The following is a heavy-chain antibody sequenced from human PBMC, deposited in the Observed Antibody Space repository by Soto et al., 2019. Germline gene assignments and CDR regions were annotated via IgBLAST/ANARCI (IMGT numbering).Heavy chain of an antibody. V-gene: IGHV1-3*01. D-gene: IGHD1-7*01. CDR1: GYTFTSYA. J-gene: IGHJ4*02. CDR2: INAGNGNT. CDR3: ASTVRAGTTFDY. Sequence: GASVKVCCKASGYTFTSYAMQWVRQAPGQRPEWMGWINAGNGNTKYSQKFQGRVTITRDTSASTAYMELSSLRSEDTAVYYCASTVRAGTTFDYWGQGTLVTVSS.